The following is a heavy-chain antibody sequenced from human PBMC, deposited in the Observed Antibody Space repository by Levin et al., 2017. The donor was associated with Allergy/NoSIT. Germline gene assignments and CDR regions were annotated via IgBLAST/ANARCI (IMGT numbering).Heavy chain of an antibody. CDR3: AKEKLGSKWSVLAY. D-gene: IGHD7-27*01. CDR2: IGRRGDVT. CDR1: GFNFAAFS. J-gene: IGHJ4*02. V-gene: IGHV3-43*01. Sequence: LTGGSLRLSCAASGFNFAAFSMHWVRQAPGKGLEWVSLIGRRGDVTTYSDSVRGRFTIYRDNSESSLYLQMNSLTPADTAVYYCAKEKLGSKWSVLAYWGQGSVVTVSA.